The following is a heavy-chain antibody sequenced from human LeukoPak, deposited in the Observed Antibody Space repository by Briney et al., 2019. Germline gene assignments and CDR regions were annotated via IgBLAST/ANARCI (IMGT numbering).Heavy chain of an antibody. CDR2: IKEDGSEK. Sequence: PGGSLRLSCAASGFTFRTHWMSWVRQAPGKGLEWVANIKEDGSEKYYGDSVKGRFTISRDNAKNSLYLEMNSLRVEDTAMYYCARDSSGYQWGQGTLVTVSS. J-gene: IGHJ4*02. V-gene: IGHV3-7*01. CDR1: GFTFRTHW. CDR3: ARDSSGYQ. D-gene: IGHD3-22*01.